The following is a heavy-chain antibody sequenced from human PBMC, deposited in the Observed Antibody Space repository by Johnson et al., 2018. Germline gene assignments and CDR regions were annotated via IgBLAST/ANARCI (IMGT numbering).Heavy chain of an antibody. CDR1: GFTFSNHD. Sequence: VQLVESGGGLVQPGESLRLSCEASGFTFSNHDMHWVRQATGKGLEWVSTIGVDCDTYYPGSVKGRFTISRENAENSVYLEMNSLRVADTAVYYCFRGGTIAVWGQGTMVTVSS. CDR2: IGVDCDT. V-gene: IGHV3-13*01. D-gene: IGHD3-9*01. J-gene: IGHJ3*01. CDR3: FRGGTIAV.